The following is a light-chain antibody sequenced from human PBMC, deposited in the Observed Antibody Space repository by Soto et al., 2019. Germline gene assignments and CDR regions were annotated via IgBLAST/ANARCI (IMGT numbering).Light chain of an antibody. CDR1: SSNIGSTYD. J-gene: IGLJ1*01. Sequence: QSVLTQPPSVSGAPGQRVTISRTGSSSNIGSTYDVQWYQQLPGTAPKLLIHDNTDRPSGVNDRFTGSKSGTSAYLAITGLQAYDAADYYCQSYDDSLSVHYVFGTGTKVTVL. CDR3: QSYDDSLSVHYV. CDR2: DNT. V-gene: IGLV1-40*01.